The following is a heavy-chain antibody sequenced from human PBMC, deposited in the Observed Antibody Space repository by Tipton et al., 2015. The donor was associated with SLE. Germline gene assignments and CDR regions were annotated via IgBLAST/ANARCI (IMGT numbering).Heavy chain of an antibody. CDR1: GFTFSPYS. D-gene: IGHD6-6*01. Sequence: GSLRLSCAASGFTFSPYSMDWVRQAPGKGLEWVSYISSSGSTIYYADSVKGRFTISRDNAKNSLYLQMNSLRAEDTAVYYCAKRVAYSSSPAYFDYWGQGTVVTVSS. J-gene: IGHJ4*02. V-gene: IGHV3-48*01. CDR3: AKRVAYSSSPAYFDY. CDR2: ISSSGSTI.